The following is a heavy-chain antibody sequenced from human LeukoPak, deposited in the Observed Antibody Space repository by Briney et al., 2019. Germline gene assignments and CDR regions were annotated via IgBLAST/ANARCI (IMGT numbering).Heavy chain of an antibody. J-gene: IGHJ6*02. V-gene: IGHV3-21*04. Sequence: PGGSLRLSCAASGFTFSSYSMNWVRQAPGKGLEWVSSISSSSSYIYYADSVKGRFTISRDNAKNSLYLQMNSLRAEDTAVYNCARCLWVQVPAAMGIGGMDVWGQGTTVTVSS. CDR2: ISSSSSYI. CDR1: GFTFSSYS. D-gene: IGHD2-2*01. CDR3: ARCLWVQVPAAMGIGGMDV.